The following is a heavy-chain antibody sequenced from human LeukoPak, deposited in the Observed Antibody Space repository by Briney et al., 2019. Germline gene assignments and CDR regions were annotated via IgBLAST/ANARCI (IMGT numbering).Heavy chain of an antibody. CDR1: GGTFSSYA. D-gene: IGHD6-13*01. CDR2: IIPIFGTA. V-gene: IGHV1-69*13. Sequence: SVKVSCKASGGTFSSYAISWVRQAPGQGLEWMGGIIPIFGTANYAQKFQGRVTITADESTSTAYMELSSLRSEDTAVYYCANTILEDSSSWWGGAPMDYWGQGTLVTVSS. CDR3: ANTILEDSSSWWGGAPMDY. J-gene: IGHJ4*02.